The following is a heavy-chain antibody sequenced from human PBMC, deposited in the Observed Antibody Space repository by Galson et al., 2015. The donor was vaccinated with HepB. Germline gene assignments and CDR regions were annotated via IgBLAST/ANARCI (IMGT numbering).Heavy chain of an antibody. Sequence: SLRLSCAASGFTLSTYNMNWVRQAPGKGLEWVSFIATGNTHMKYAESVKGRFTISRDDARNPLYLQMSSLRAEDTAIYYCARDLSTSRRAYDIWGQGTLVTVSS. D-gene: IGHD2-2*01. CDR2: IATGNTHM. J-gene: IGHJ3*02. CDR1: GFTLSTYN. V-gene: IGHV3-21*01. CDR3: ARDLSTSRRAYDI.